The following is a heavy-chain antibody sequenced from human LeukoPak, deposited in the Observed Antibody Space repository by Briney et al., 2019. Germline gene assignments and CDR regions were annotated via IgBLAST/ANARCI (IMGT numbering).Heavy chain of an antibody. CDR3: AKSSSGYYEP. CDR2: IYSSGST. J-gene: IGHJ5*02. V-gene: IGHV3-53*01. Sequence: GGSLRLSCAASGFTVSSNYMSWVRQAPGKGLEWVSVIYSSGSTYYADSVKGRFTISRDNSKNTLYLQMNSLRAEDTAVYYCAKSSSGYYEPWGQGTLVTVSS. D-gene: IGHD3-22*01. CDR1: GFTVSSNY.